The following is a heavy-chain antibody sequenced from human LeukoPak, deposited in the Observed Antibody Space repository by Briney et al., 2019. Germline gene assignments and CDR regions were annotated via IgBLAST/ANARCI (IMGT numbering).Heavy chain of an antibody. CDR1: GYTFTGYY. D-gene: IGHD5-12*01. J-gene: IGHJ4*02. CDR2: INPNSGGT. CDR3: ARELRGYSGYEGFDY. Sequence: ASVKVSCKASGYTFTGYYMHWVRQAPGQGLEWMGWINPNSGGTNYAQKFQGRVTMTRDTSISTAYMELSRLRSDDTAVYYCARELRGYSGYEGFDYWGQETLATVSS. V-gene: IGHV1-2*02.